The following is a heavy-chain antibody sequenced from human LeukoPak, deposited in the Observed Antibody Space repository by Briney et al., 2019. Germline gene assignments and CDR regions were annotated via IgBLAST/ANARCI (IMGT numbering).Heavy chain of an antibody. D-gene: IGHD5-12*01. V-gene: IGHV4-30-2*01. CDR1: GGSISSGGYY. J-gene: IGHJ4*02. CDR3: ARFGYSGYAPHY. CDR2: IYHSGST. Sequence: PSQTLSLTCTVSGGSISSGGYYWSWIRQPPGKGLEWIGYIYHSGSTYYNPSLKSRVTISVDRSKNQFSLKLSSVTAADTAVYYCARFGYSGYAPHYWGQGTLVTVSS.